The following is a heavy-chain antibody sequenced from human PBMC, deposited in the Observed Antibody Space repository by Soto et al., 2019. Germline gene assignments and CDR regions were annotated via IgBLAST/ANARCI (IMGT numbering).Heavy chain of an antibody. CDR1: GYSFTSYF. CDR3: AREYGNYDSSGYYAY. D-gene: IGHD3-22*01. CDR2: INPSGGST. J-gene: IGHJ4*02. Sequence: SVKVSFKPSGYSFTSYFIHWVRQAPGQGLEWMGIINPSGGSTNYAQKLQGRVSMTRDRSTSTVHMELSSLRSDDTAMYYCAREYGNYDSSGYYAYWGQGTLVTVSS. V-gene: IGHV1-46*01.